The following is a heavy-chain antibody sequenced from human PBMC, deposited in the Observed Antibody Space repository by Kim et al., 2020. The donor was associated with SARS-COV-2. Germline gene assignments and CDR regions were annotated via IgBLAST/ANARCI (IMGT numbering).Heavy chain of an antibody. CDR3: TTGKYYDILTGYY. CDR1: GFTFSNAW. V-gene: IGHV3-15*01. CDR2: IKSKTDGGTT. Sequence: GGSLRLSCAASGFTFSNAWMSWVRQAPGKGLEWVGRIKSKTDGGTTDYAAPVKGRFTISRDDSKNTLYLQMNSLKTEDTAVYYCTTGKYYDILTGYYWGQGTLVTVSS. D-gene: IGHD3-9*01. J-gene: IGHJ4*02.